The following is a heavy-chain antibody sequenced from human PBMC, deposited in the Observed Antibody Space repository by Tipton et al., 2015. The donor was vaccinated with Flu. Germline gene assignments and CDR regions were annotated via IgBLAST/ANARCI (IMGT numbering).Heavy chain of an antibody. CDR1: GFTFSDYA. J-gene: IGHJ4*02. D-gene: IGHD4-17*01. CDR3: AKDLHGDYADYFDS. CDR2: IGRGDDRI. Sequence: SLRLSCAASGFTFSDYAMGWVRQAPGKGLEWVSGIGRGDDRIHYADSVNGRFTISRDNSKNTLFLLMNSLRAEDTAIYYCAKDLHGDYADYFDSWGQGTLVTVSS. V-gene: IGHV3-23*01.